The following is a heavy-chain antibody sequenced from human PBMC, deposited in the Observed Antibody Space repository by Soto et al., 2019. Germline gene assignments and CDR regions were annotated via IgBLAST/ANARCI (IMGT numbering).Heavy chain of an antibody. D-gene: IGHD6-19*01. V-gene: IGHV1-69*13. J-gene: IGHJ4*02. CDR1: GGSFSSYA. CDR2: IIPIFGTA. CDR3: ARDRSYEQWLVHYY. Sequence: SVKVSFKASGGSFSSYAISSVRQAPGQGLEWMGGIIPIFGTANYSQKFQGRVTITADESTSTAYMELSSLRSEDTAVYYCARDRSYEQWLVHYYWGQGTMVTVSS.